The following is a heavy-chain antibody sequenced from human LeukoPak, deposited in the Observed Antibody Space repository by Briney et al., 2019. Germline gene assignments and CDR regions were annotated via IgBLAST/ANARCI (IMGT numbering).Heavy chain of an antibody. V-gene: IGHV4-61*02. Sequence: PSETLSLTCTVSGGSISSDSYYWSWIRQPAGKGLEWIGRIYTSGSTNYNPSLKSRVTISVDTSKNQFSLKLSSVTAADTAVYYCASSIAAFFDYWGQGTLVTGSS. J-gene: IGHJ4*02. CDR3: ASSIAAFFDY. CDR2: IYTSGST. D-gene: IGHD6-6*01. CDR1: GGSISSDSYY.